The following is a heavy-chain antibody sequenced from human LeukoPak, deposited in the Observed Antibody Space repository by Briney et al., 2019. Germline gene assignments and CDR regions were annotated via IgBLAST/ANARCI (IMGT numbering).Heavy chain of an antibody. D-gene: IGHD3-22*01. CDR2: INPSGGST. CDR1: GYTFTRYY. V-gene: IGHV1-46*01. J-gene: IGHJ4*02. CDR3: ARGLKAYDSSGYYYGGRGYYFDY. Sequence: ASVKVSCKASGYTFTRYYMHWVRQAPGQGLEWMGLINPSGGSTDYAHKFQGRVTMTRDMSTSTVYMELSSLRSEDTAVYYCARGLKAYDSSGYYYGGRGYYFDYWGQGTLVTVSS.